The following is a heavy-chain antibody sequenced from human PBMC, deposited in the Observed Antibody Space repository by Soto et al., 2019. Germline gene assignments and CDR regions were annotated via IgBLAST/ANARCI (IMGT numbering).Heavy chain of an antibody. V-gene: IGHV3-23*01. CDR2: ITGSGENT. Sequence: VGSPGLACASSVCTFDNYAMNCVRQSPGKWLEWVSGITGSGENTYYADSVKGRFTISRDNSKNTLYVQLNSMRVEDTAIYYCAKVSLGATTITDFYHYGMKVWGQGATVIVSS. J-gene: IGHJ6*01. CDR3: AKVSLGATTITDFYHYGMKV. D-gene: IGHD1-26*01. CDR1: VCTFDNYA.